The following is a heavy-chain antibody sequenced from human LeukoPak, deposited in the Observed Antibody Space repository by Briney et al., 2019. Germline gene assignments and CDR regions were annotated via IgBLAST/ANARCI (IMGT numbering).Heavy chain of an antibody. Sequence: PGGSLRLSCAASGFTFSSYAMSWVRQAPGKGLEWVSAISGSGGSTYYADSVKGRFTISRDNSKNTLYLQMNSLRAEDTAVYYCAKDGTAGTTVTTEFDYWGQGTLVTVSS. D-gene: IGHD4-17*01. CDR3: AKDGTAGTTVTTEFDY. CDR1: GFTFSSYA. CDR2: ISGSGGST. J-gene: IGHJ4*02. V-gene: IGHV3-23*01.